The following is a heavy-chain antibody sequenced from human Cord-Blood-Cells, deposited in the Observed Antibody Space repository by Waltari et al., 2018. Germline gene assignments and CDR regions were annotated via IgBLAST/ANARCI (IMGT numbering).Heavy chain of an antibody. Sequence: EVQLLESGGGLVQPGGSLRLSCAASGFTFSSYAMSWVRQAPGKGLEWVSAISGSGGSTYYADSVKGRFTISRDKSKNTLYLQMNSLRAEDTAVYYCAKDPTGEPYFDYWGQGTLVTVSS. J-gene: IGHJ4*02. CDR3: AKDPTGEPYFDY. CDR1: GFTFSSYA. CDR2: ISGSGGST. V-gene: IGHV3-23*01. D-gene: IGHD7-27*01.